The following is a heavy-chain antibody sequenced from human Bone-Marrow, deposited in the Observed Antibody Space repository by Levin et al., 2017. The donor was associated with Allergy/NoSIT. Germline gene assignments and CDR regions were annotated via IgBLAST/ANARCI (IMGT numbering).Heavy chain of an antibody. CDR3: ARSLWAGTLDY. J-gene: IGHJ4*02. Sequence: PGGSLRLSCAASGFTFSQYTMHWVRQAPGKGLQWVALIPYDGGKNYYTDSVRGRFTISRDISENTLYLQMDSLKPEDTAMYYCARSLWAGTLDYWSQGTLVTVSS. CDR1: GFTFSQYT. CDR2: IPYDGGKN. V-gene: IGHV3-30-3*01. D-gene: IGHD6-19*01.